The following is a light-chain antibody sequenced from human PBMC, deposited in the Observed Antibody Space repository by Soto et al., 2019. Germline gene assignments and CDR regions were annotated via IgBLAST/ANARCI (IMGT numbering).Light chain of an antibody. J-gene: IGKJ1*01. CDR2: DAS. Sequence: DIQMTQSPSSLSASVGDRVTITCRASQSISNWLAWYQQKPGKAPKLLIYDASDLESGVPSRFSGSGSGTDFILTISRLQPDDFASYYCQQYNSNWTFGQGTKADIK. CDR3: QQYNSNWT. V-gene: IGKV1-5*01. CDR1: QSISNW.